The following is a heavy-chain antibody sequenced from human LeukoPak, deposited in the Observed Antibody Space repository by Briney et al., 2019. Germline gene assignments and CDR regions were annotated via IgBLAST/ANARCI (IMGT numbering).Heavy chain of an antibody. CDR2: IFGSGGSA. D-gene: IGHD6-19*01. Sequence: GGSLRLSCAASGFTFNSYAMYWVRQAPGKGLEWVSGIFGSGGSAHYADSVKGRFTIFRDNSKNTVYLQMNSLRAEDTAVYYCAKTTTGYSSGRYPGWPVDYWGQGTLVTVS. J-gene: IGHJ4*02. CDR3: AKTTTGYSSGRYPGWPVDY. CDR1: GFTFNSYA. V-gene: IGHV3-23*01.